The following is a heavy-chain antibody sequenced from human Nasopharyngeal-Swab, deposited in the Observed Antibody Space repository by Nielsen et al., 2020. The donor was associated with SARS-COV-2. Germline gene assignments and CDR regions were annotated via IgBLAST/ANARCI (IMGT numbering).Heavy chain of an antibody. CDR1: GYTFTGYY. CDR3: ARGKRGFSYGSDAFDI. CDR2: INPNSGGT. D-gene: IGHD5-18*01. Sequence: ASVKVSCKASGYTFTGYYMHWVRQAPGQGLEWMGWINPNSGGTNYAQRFQGWVTMTRDTSTSAVYMELSSLRSEDTAVYYCARGKRGFSYGSDAFDIWGQGTMVTVSS. J-gene: IGHJ3*02. V-gene: IGHV1-2*04.